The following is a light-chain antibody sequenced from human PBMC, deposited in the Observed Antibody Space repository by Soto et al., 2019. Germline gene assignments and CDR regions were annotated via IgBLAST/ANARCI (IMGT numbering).Light chain of an antibody. Sequence: DIQMTQSPSTLPESVGDRVTITCRASQSISNWLAWYQQKPGTAPKVLIYHASNLQSGTPSRFSGRRSGTEFTLTIASVQPEDFATYYCQQYSSYSPLTFGGGTKVDIK. V-gene: IGKV1-5*01. CDR1: QSISNW. CDR2: HAS. CDR3: QQYSSYSPLT. J-gene: IGKJ4*01.